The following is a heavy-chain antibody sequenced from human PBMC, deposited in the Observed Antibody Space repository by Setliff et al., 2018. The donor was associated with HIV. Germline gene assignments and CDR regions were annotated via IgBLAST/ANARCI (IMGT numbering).Heavy chain of an antibody. D-gene: IGHD3-22*01. J-gene: IGHJ2*01. CDR2: ISTYNGNT. Sequence: ASVKVSCKASGYTFTTYGITWVRQAPGQGLEWMGWISTYNGNTNYAQKFQGRVTMTTVTSTSTAYMELRSLRSDDTAVYYCARLSIPAYYGSSGYNPNWYFDLWGRGTLVTVSS. V-gene: IGHV1-18*01. CDR3: ARLSIPAYYGSSGYNPNWYFDL. CDR1: GYTFTTYG.